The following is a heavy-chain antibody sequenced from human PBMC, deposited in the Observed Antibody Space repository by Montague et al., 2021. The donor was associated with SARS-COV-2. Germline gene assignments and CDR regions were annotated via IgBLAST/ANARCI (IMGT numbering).Heavy chain of an antibody. CDR2: IHSNGAT. V-gene: IGHV4-4*07. Sequence: SETLSLTCTVSGGSISTYPWSWIRQPAGKALEWIGRIHSNGATTYNPSLKSRATMSVDTSKNQFSLKMTSVTAADTAMYYCARGSGHYYSLFDNWGQGTLVTVSS. D-gene: IGHD2-15*01. J-gene: IGHJ4*02. CDR1: GGSISTYP. CDR3: ARGSGHYYSLFDN.